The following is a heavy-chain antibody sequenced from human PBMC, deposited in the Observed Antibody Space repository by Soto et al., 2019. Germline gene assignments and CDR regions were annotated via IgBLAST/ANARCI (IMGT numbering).Heavy chain of an antibody. CDR2: ISAYNGNT. J-gene: IGHJ4*02. Sequence: GASVKVSCKGSGYTFTSYGISWGRQAPGQGLEWMGWISAYNGNTNYAQKLQGRVTMTTDTSTSTAYMELRSLRSDDTAVYYCARDHKYYDFWSGYSTPKYYFDYWGQGTLVTVSS. D-gene: IGHD3-3*01. CDR1: GYTFTSYG. CDR3: ARDHKYYDFWSGYSTPKYYFDY. V-gene: IGHV1-18*01.